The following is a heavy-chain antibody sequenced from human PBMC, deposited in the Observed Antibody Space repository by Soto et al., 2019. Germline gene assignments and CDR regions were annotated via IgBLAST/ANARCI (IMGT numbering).Heavy chain of an antibody. CDR2: IAHDGTVE. CDR3: AKEATVKASTYFDM. J-gene: IGHJ3*02. V-gene: IGHV3-30*18. Sequence: QVQLVESGGGVVRPGRSVRLSCAASGFIFSDYGMQWVRQAPGKGLEWVAVIAHDGTVEYYADSVKGRFIISRDNSKNTLDLQMNSLRVEDSAIYYCAKEATVKASTYFDMWGQGTVVTVSS. D-gene: IGHD1-26*01. CDR1: GFIFSDYG.